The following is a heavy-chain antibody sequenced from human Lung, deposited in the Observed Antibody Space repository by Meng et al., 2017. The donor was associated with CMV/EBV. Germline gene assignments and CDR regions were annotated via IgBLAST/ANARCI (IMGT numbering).Heavy chain of an antibody. V-gene: IGHV3-30*04. J-gene: IGHJ4*02. CDR3: ARERRMGASDFGLDY. Sequence: GGPLRLXCAASGFTFSSYAMHWVRQAPGKGLEWVAVISYDGSNKYYADSVKGRFTISRDNSKNTLNLQMNSLIAEDTAVYYCARERRMGASDFGLDYWGQGXLVTVSS. D-gene: IGHD3-10*01. CDR1: GFTFSSYA. CDR2: ISYDGSNK.